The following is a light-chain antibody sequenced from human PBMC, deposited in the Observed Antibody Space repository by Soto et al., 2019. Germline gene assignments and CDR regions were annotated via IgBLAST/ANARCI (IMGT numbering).Light chain of an antibody. Sequence: QSALTQPASVSGSPGQSITISCTGTNSDVGTYNYVSWYQQHPGKSPKFVVYEVSDRPSGVSDRFSGSKSGNTASLPISGLQAEDEADYYCSSYTTSRTLVFGGGTKVTVL. CDR1: NSDVGTYNY. V-gene: IGLV2-14*01. CDR2: EVS. CDR3: SSYTTSRTLV. J-gene: IGLJ2*01.